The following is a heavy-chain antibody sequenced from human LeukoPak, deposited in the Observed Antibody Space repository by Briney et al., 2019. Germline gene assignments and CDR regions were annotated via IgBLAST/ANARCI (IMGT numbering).Heavy chain of an antibody. CDR1: GFTFDDYA. CDR2: ISWNSGSI. J-gene: IGHJ6*02. Sequence: GRSLRLSCAASGFTFDDYAMHWVRQAPGKGLEWVSGISWNSGSIGYADSVKGRFTISRDNAKNSLYLQMNSLRAEDTALYYCAKDTTLRYYYYGMDVWGQGTTVTVSS. D-gene: IGHD2-15*01. CDR3: AKDTTLRYYYYGMDV. V-gene: IGHV3-9*01.